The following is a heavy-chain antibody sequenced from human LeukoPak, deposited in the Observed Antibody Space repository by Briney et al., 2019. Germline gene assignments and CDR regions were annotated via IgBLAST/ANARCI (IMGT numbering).Heavy chain of an antibody. CDR3: ARSFGELYNWFDP. Sequence: SETLSLTCTVSGGSISSSSYYWSWIRQPPGKGLEWIGYIYYSGSTNYNPSLKSRVTISVDTSKNQFSLKLSSVTAADTAVYYCARSFGELYNWFDPWGQGTLVTVSS. V-gene: IGHV4-61*01. D-gene: IGHD3-10*01. J-gene: IGHJ5*02. CDR1: GGSISSSSYY. CDR2: IYYSGST.